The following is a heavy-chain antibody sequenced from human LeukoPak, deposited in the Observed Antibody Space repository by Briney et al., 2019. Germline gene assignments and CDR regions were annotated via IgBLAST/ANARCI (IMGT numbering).Heavy chain of an antibody. CDR3: ARGLGRDYYYYYYMDV. J-gene: IGHJ6*03. Sequence: SETLSLTCTVSGGSISSGGYYWSWIRQPPGKGLEWIGYIYHSGSTYYNPPLKSRVTISVDRSKNQFSLKLSSVTAADTAVYYCARGLGRDYYYYYYMDVWGKGTTVTVSS. V-gene: IGHV4-30-2*01. CDR1: GGSISSGGYY. D-gene: IGHD7-27*01. CDR2: IYHSGST.